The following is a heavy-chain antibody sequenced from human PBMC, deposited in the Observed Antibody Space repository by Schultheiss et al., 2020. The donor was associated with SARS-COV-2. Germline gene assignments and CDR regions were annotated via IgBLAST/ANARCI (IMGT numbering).Heavy chain of an antibody. CDR2: INHSGST. Sequence: GSLRLSCAVYGGSFSGYYWSWIRQPPGKGLEWIGEINHSGSTNYNPSLKSRVTISVDTSKNQFSLKLSSVTAADTAVYYCARDVTGDDWYLDLWGRGTLVTVSS. CDR1: GGSFSGYY. V-gene: IGHV4-34*01. D-gene: IGHD7-27*01. J-gene: IGHJ2*01. CDR3: ARDVTGDDWYLDL.